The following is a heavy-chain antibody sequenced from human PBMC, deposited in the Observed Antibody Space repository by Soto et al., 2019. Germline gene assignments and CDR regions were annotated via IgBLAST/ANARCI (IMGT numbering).Heavy chain of an antibody. CDR1: GYSFTPFW. CDR3: ASRKKTSDAFDI. CDR2: IYPGDSDT. J-gene: IGHJ3*02. D-gene: IGHD1-1*01. Sequence: LGESLKISCKASGYSFTPFWIGWVRQMPGKGLEWMGFIYPGDSDTRYSPSFQDQVTISADKSISTAYLQWSSLKASDTAMYYCASRKKTSDAFDIWGQGTMVTVSS. V-gene: IGHV5-51*01.